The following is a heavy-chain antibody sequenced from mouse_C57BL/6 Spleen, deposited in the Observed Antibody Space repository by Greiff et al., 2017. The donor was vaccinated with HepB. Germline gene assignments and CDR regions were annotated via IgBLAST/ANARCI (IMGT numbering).Heavy chain of an antibody. CDR3: VRHGTVMDY. CDR2: IRSKSNNYAT. Sequence: EVMLVESGGGLVQPKGSLKLSCAASGFSFNTYAMNWVRQAPGKGLEWVARIRSKSNNYATYYADSVKDRFTISRDDSESMLYLQMNNLKTEDTAMYYCVRHGTVMDYWGQGTSVTVSS. CDR1: GFSFNTYA. D-gene: IGHD4-1*01. V-gene: IGHV10-1*01. J-gene: IGHJ4*01.